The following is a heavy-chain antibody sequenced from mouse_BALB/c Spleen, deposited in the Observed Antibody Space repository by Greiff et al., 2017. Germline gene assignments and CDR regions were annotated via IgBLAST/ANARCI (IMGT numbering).Heavy chain of an antibody. D-gene: IGHD1-2*01. CDR2: IYPGNSDT. Sequence: EVQLQQSGTVLARPGASVKMSCKASGYSFTSYWMHWVKQRPGQGLEWIGAIYPGNSDTSYNQKFKGKAKLTAVTSASTAYMELSSLTNEDSAVYYCTKHYYGGLYFDYWGQGTTLTVSA. J-gene: IGHJ2*01. CDR1: GYSFTSYW. V-gene: IGHV1-5*01. CDR3: TKHYYGGLYFDY.